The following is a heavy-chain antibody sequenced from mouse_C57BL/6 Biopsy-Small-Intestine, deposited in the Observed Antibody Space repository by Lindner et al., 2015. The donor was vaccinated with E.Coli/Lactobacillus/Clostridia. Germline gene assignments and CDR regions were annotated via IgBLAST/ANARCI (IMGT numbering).Heavy chain of an antibody. J-gene: IGHJ2*01. CDR2: ISSGGSYT. CDR3: ARQEVALYYFDY. D-gene: IGHD1-3*01. V-gene: IGHV5-6*01. Sequence: VQLQESGGDLVKPGGSLKLSCAASGFTFSSYGMSWVRQTPDKRLEWVATISSGGSYTYYPDSVKGRFTISRDNAKNTLYLQMSSLKSEDTAMYYCARQEVALYYFDYWGQGTTLTVSS. CDR1: GFTFSSYG.